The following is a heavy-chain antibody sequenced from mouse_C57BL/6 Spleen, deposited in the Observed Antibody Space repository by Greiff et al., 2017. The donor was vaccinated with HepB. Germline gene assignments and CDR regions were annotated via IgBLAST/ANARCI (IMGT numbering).Heavy chain of an antibody. CDR1: GFTFSSYA. J-gene: IGHJ3*01. CDR3: AREDDFTWFAY. Sequence: EVQVVESGEGLVKPGGSLKLSCAASGFTFSSYAMSWVRQTPEKRLEWVAYISSGGDYIYYADTVKGRFTISRDNARNTLYLQMSSLKSEDTAMYFCAREDDFTWFAYRGQKALGTVSA. CDR2: ISSGGDYI. D-gene: IGHD2-4*01. V-gene: IGHV5S21*01.